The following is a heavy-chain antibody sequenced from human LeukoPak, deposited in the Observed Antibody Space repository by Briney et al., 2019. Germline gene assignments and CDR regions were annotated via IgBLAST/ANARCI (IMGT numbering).Heavy chain of an antibody. D-gene: IGHD1-26*01. CDR1: GGSISSSSYY. J-gene: IGHJ4*02. V-gene: IGHV4-39*07. CDR3: ARGRSGSSKRRGNFDY. Sequence: SETLSLTCTVSGGSISSSSYYWGWIRQPPGKGLEWIGSIYYSGSTYYNPSLKSRVTISVDTSKNQFSLKLSSVTAADTAVYYCARGRSGSSKRRGNFDYWGQGTLVTVSS. CDR2: IYYSGST.